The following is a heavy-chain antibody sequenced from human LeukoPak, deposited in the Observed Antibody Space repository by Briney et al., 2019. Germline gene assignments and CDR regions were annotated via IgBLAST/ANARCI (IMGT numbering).Heavy chain of an antibody. Sequence: PGGSLRLSCAASGFTFSTYNMNWVRQPPGKTLECVSSINSRSTYIYYRDSVKSRFTISRDNAQNSLYVQMSSLRAEDTAVYYCVRVSLGNDYGSGSYDYWGQGTLVTVSS. J-gene: IGHJ4*02. V-gene: IGHV3-21*01. D-gene: IGHD3-10*01. CDR3: VRVSLGNDYGSGSYDY. CDR2: INSRSTYI. CDR1: GFTFSTYN.